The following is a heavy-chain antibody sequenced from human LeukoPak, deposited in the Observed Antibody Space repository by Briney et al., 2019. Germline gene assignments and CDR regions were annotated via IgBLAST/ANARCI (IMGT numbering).Heavy chain of an antibody. CDR3: ARRRESSSWFPFDY. D-gene: IGHD6-13*01. CDR1: GYTFTGYY. V-gene: IGHV1-2*02. Sequence: ASVKVSCKASGYTFTGYYMHWVRQAPGQGLEWMGWINPNSGGTNYAQKFQGRVTMTRDTSISTAYMELSRLRSDDTAAYYCARRRESSSWFPFDYWGQGTLVTVSS. J-gene: IGHJ4*02. CDR2: INPNSGGT.